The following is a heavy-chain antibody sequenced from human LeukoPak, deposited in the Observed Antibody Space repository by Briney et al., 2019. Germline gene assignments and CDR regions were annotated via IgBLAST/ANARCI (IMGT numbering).Heavy chain of an antibody. J-gene: IGHJ6*03. D-gene: IGHD6-19*01. CDR3: ARDNGAGYYYYLDV. Sequence: GGSLRLSCAASGFKVSSRYMSWVRQAPGRGLEWVSGIYSGGRTYYADSVKGRFIISRDNLKNTVFLQVNRLRVEDTAVYYCARDNGAGYYYYLDVWGKGTTVTVSS. CDR2: IYSGGRT. V-gene: IGHV3-53*01. CDR1: GFKVSSRY.